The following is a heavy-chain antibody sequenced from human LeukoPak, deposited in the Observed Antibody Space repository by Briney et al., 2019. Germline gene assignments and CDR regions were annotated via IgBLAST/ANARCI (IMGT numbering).Heavy chain of an antibody. J-gene: IGHJ4*02. CDR3: ARAPLKYSSGWYYFDY. Sequence: ASVKVSCKASGYTFTGYYMHWVRQAPGQGLEWMGWINPNSGGTNYAQKFQGRVTMTRDTSISTAYMELSRLRSDDTAVYYCARAPLKYSSGWYYFDYWGQGTLVTVSS. CDR1: GYTFTGYY. CDR2: INPNSGGT. D-gene: IGHD6-19*01. V-gene: IGHV1-2*02.